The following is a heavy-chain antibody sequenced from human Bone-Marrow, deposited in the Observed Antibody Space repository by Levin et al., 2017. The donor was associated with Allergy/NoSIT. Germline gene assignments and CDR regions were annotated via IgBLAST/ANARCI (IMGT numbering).Heavy chain of an antibody. CDR1: GFTFSSYS. CDR3: ARDLALYYYDSSGKENYYYYYGMDV. J-gene: IGHJ6*02. Sequence: PGGSLRLSCAASGFTFSSYSMNWVRQAPGKGLEWVSYISSSSSTIYYADSVKGRFTISRDNAKNSLYLQMNSLRAEDTAVYYCARDLALYYYDSSGKENYYYYYGMDVWGQGTTVTVSS. D-gene: IGHD3-22*01. CDR2: ISSSSSTI. V-gene: IGHV3-48*04.